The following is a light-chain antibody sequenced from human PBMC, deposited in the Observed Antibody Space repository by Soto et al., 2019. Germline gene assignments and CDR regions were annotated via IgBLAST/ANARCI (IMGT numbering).Light chain of an antibody. J-gene: IGKJ1*01. CDR1: QSVRSSY. V-gene: IGKV3-20*01. CDR3: QQYGSSPPT. CDR2: GAS. Sequence: ESVLTQSPGTLSLSPGERATLSCRASQSVRSSYLAWYQQKPRQAPRLLIYGASSRATGIPDRFSGSGSGTDFTLTISRLEPEDFAVYYCQQYGSSPPTFGQGTKVEIK.